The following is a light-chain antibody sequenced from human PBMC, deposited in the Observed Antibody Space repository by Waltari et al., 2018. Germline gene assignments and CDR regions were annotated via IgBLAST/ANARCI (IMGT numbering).Light chain of an antibody. V-gene: IGKV3-15*01. CDR3: QQYNNWPRVT. Sequence: EIVMTQSPATLSVSPGERATLSCRASQSVSSNLAWYQQKPGQAPRLLIYGSATSATGMPARFSGSGSVTEFNLTISSLQSEDFAVYYCQQYNNWPRVTFGGGTKVEIK. J-gene: IGKJ4*01. CDR2: GSA. CDR1: QSVSSN.